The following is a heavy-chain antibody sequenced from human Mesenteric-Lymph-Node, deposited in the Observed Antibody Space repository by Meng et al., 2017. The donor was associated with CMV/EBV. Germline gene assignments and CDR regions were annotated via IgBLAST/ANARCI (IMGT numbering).Heavy chain of an antibody. CDR1: GGTFSSFA. D-gene: IGHD6-6*01. CDR2: IIPILDIV. V-gene: IGHV1-69*04. CDR3: ARDGGHSSSGLLDY. J-gene: IGHJ4*02. Sequence: KASGGTFSSFAIGWVRQAPGQGLEWMGRIIPILDIVNYAQRFQGRVTITADKSTSTAYMELSSLRSEDTAVYYCARDGGHSSSGLLDYWGQGTLVTVSS.